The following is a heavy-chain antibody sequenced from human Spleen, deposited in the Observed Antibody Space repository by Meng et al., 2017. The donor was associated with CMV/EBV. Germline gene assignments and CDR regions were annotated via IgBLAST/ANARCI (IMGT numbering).Heavy chain of an antibody. V-gene: IGHV4-30-4*01. CDR2: IYNSGST. Sequence: QGQHKEAGPGVGRPFQTLSLTCHCSGGSISSSNCYWSWIRQPPGEGLEWSGHIYNSGSTYYNPSLKSRITISVDTSKNQFSLKLSTVTAADTAVYYCARGQKGYFDLWGRGTLVTVSS. CDR1: GGSISSSNCY. CDR3: ARGQKGYFDL. J-gene: IGHJ2*01.